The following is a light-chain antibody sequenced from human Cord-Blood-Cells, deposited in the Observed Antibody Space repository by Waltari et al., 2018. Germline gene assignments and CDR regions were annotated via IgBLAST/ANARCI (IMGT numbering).Light chain of an antibody. CDR3: QVWDSSSDPYV. CDR2: DDS. Sequence: SYVLTQPPSVSVAPGQTARITCGGNNIGSKSVHWYQQKPGQAPVLVVYDDSDRPSGSPGRFSCSNSGNTATLTISRVEAGDEADYYCQVWDSSSDPYVFGTGTKVTVL. V-gene: IGLV3-21*02. CDR1: NIGSKS. J-gene: IGLJ1*01.